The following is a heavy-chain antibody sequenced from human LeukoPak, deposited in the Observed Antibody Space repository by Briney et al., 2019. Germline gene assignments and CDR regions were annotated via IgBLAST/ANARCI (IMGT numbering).Heavy chain of an antibody. CDR3: AARLPDIADY. V-gene: IGHV1-2*02. J-gene: IGHJ4*02. Sequence: ASVKVSCKASGYTFTGYYMHWGRQAPGQGLEWMGWINPNSGGTNYAQTFQGRVTMTRDTSISTAYMELSRLRSDDTAVYYCAARLPDIADYWGQGTLVTVSS. D-gene: IGHD2-15*01. CDR2: INPNSGGT. CDR1: GYTFTGYY.